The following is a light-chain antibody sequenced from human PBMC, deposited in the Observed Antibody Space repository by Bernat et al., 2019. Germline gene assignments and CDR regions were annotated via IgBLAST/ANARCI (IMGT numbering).Light chain of an antibody. CDR2: RNN. V-gene: IGLV10-54*04. CDR1: SNNVANEG. Sequence: QAGLTQPPSVSKGLRQTATLTCTGNSNNVANEGAAWLQQHQGHPPKLLSYRNNNQPSGISERFSASRSGNTASLTITGLQPGDEADYYCSAWDSSLSAWVVGGGTKLTVL. CDR3: SAWDSSLSAWV. J-gene: IGLJ3*02.